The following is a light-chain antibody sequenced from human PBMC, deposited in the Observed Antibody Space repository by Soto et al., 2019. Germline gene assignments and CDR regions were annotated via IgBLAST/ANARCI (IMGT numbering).Light chain of an antibody. J-gene: IGLJ3*02. CDR2: NTN. V-gene: IGLV8-61*01. CDR3: ALYMGSAIWV. Sequence: QTVVTQEPSFSVSPGGTVTLTCGLNSGSVSTSYYPSWYQQTPGQAPRTLIYNTNSRSSGVPDRFSGSILGNKAALTITGAQTDDESVYYCALYMGSAIWVFGGGTKLTVL. CDR1: SGSVSTSYY.